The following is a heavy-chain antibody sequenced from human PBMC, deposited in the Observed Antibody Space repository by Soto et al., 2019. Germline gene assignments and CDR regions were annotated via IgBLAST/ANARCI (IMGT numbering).Heavy chain of an antibody. V-gene: IGHV4-30-2*01. CDR2: INHLETT. D-gene: IGHD2-15*01. Sequence: KSSETLSLTCTVSGASITFGGYSWSWIRQTPGKGLEWIGYINHLETTFYNPSFESRLTLSIDRAKNQFSLKLHSMSAADRAVYFRDRGGGSDSFHYWGQVILVTVST. CDR3: DRGGGSDSFHY. CDR1: GASITFGGYS. J-gene: IGHJ4*02.